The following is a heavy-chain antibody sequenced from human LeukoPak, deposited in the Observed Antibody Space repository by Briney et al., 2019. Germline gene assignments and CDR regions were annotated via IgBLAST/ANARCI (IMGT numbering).Heavy chain of an antibody. Sequence: PSETLSLTCTVSGGSISTYYWNGVRQPPGQGVEWMGYIYNSGSTNYNPSLKSRVTISVDTSKNQVSLKLTSVTAADTAVYYCAAIYKSSWLQPKFDYWGQGTLVTVSS. CDR2: IYNSGST. V-gene: IGHV4-59*08. CDR1: GGSISTYY. D-gene: IGHD6-13*01. CDR3: AAIYKSSWLQPKFDY. J-gene: IGHJ4*02.